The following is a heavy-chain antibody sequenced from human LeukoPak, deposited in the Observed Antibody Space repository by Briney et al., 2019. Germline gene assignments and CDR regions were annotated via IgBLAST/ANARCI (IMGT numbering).Heavy chain of an antibody. Sequence: PGGSLRLSCAASGSTFSSYGMHWVRQAPGKGLEWVAVIWYDGSNKYYADSVKGRFTISRDNSKNTLYPQMNSLRAEDTAVYYCARVTATRDWYFDLWGRGTLVTVSS. CDR1: GSTFSSYG. J-gene: IGHJ2*01. CDR3: ARVTATRDWYFDL. CDR2: IWYDGSNK. V-gene: IGHV3-33*01. D-gene: IGHD5-18*01.